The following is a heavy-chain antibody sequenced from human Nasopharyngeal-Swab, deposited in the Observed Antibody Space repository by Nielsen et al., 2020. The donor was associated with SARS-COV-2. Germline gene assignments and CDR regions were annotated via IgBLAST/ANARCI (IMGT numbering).Heavy chain of an antibody. D-gene: IGHD6-13*01. Sequence: GESLKISCAASGFTFSSYWMSWVRQAPGKGLEWVANIKQDGSEKYYVDSVKDRFTISRDNSKNTPYLQMNSLRAEDTAVYYCARGGLDSSSWYGYYFDYWGQGTLVTVSS. V-gene: IGHV3-7*01. J-gene: IGHJ4*02. CDR2: IKQDGSEK. CDR1: GFTFSSYW. CDR3: ARGGLDSSSWYGYYFDY.